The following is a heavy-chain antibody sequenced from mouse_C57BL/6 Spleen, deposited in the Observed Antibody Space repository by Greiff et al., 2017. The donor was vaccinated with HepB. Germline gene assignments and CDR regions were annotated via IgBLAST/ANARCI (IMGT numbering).Heavy chain of an antibody. J-gene: IGHJ1*03. V-gene: IGHV1-80*01. CDR1: GYAFSSYW. D-gene: IGHD1-1*01. Sequence: VQLQQSGAELVKPGASVKISCKASGYAFSSYWMNWVKQRPGKGLEWIGQIYPGDGDTNYNGKFKGKATLTADKSSSTAYMQLSSLTSEDSAVYFCSRYHYGSPYWYFDVWGTGTTVTVSS. CDR3: SRYHYGSPYWYFDV. CDR2: IYPGDGDT.